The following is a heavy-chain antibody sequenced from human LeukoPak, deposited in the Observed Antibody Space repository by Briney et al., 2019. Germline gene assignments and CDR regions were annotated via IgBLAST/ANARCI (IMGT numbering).Heavy chain of an antibody. CDR1: GFTFRTYW. CDR2: IHPDGIEK. CDR3: SRGDDFSGDS. V-gene: IGHV3-7*04. D-gene: IGHD2-21*02. Sequence: GGSLRLSCAASGFTFRTYWMSWVRQAPGKGLEGVANIHPDGIEKYHVDSVKGRFTIFRDNARNLPYLQMSSLRADDTAVYYCSRGDDFSGDSWGQGTLVTVSS. J-gene: IGHJ5*01.